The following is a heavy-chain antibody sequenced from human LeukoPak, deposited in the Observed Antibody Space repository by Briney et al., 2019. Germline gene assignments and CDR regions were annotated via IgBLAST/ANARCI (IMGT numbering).Heavy chain of an antibody. J-gene: IGHJ4*02. CDR1: GFTFSSYA. D-gene: IGHD2-15*01. V-gene: IGHV3-23*01. CDR3: AKDKLHQYCSGGSCYFGGYFDY. Sequence: GGSLRLSCAASGFTFSSYAMSWVRQAPEKGLEWVSAISGSGGSTYYADSVKGRFTISRDNSKNTLYLQMNSLRAEDTAVYYCAKDKLHQYCSGGSCYFGGYFDYWGQGTLVTVSS. CDR2: ISGSGGST.